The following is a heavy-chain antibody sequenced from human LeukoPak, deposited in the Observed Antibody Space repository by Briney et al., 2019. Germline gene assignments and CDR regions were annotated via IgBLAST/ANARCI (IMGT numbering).Heavy chain of an antibody. Sequence: ASVKVSCKASGYTFTNYAIHWVRQAPRQRLEWMGWINAGHGNTKYSQKFQGRVTITRDTSASTAYMELSSLRSEDTAVYYCARGGPYCSSTSCYLDYWGQGTLVTVSS. J-gene: IGHJ4*02. V-gene: IGHV1-3*01. CDR3: ARGGPYCSSTSCYLDY. CDR2: INAGHGNT. CDR1: GYTFTNYA. D-gene: IGHD2-2*01.